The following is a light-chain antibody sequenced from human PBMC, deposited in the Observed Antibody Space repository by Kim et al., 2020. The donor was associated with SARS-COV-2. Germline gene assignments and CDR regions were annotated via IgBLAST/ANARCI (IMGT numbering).Light chain of an antibody. V-gene: IGKV1-12*01. CDR2: GAS. Sequence: ASVGDRVTSTCRASQGISCSLAWFQQKAGKAPKLLIHGASSLQSGVPSRFSGSGSGTDFTLTISSLQPEDFATYYCQQAHSFPLTFGGGTKVDIK. CDR1: QGISCS. CDR3: QQAHSFPLT. J-gene: IGKJ4*01.